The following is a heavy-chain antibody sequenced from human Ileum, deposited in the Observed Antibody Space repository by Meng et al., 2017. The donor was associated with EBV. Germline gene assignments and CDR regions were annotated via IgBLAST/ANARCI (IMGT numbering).Heavy chain of an antibody. Sequence: QPWLRGSCPGRVKPSKTRSLTFSVSGGSISSSNYGWGWIRQPPGKGLEWIQSICYTDYTYYNPSLKSRVTISADKSKNQFSLRLNSLTAADTSVYYCAMGPDYAKTGYWGQGTLVTVSS. D-gene: IGHD4-17*01. V-gene: IGHV4-39*01. CDR2: ICYTDYT. CDR1: GGSISSSNYG. J-gene: IGHJ4*02. CDR3: AMGPDYAKTGY.